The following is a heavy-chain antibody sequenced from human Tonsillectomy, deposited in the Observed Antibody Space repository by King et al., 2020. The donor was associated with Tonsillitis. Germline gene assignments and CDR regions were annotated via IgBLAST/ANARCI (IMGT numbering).Heavy chain of an antibody. V-gene: IGHV4-61*02. CDR1: GGSISSGSHY. CDR3: AREISGSPTYGSAFDI. D-gene: IGHD1-26*01. Sequence: HVQLQESGPGLMKPSQTLSLTCTVSGGSISSGSHYWSWIRQPAGKEVEWIGRIYTSGSSNYNPSLNCRGTMSVDTSQNQLSPLLSSVTAADTAVYYCAREISGSPTYGSAFDIWGQGTMVTVSP. CDR2: IYTSGSS. J-gene: IGHJ3*02.